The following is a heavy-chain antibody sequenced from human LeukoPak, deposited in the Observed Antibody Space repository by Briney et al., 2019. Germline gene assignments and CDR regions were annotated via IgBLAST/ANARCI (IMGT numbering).Heavy chain of an antibody. CDR3: ARESPIVGATDPGFDY. Sequence: ASVKVSCKASGYTFTSYYMLWVRQAPGQGLEWMGIINPSGGSTSYAQKFQGRVTMTRDTSTSTVYMELSSLRSEDTAVYYCARESPIVGATDPGFDYWGQGTLVTVSS. J-gene: IGHJ4*02. V-gene: IGHV1-46*03. D-gene: IGHD1-26*01. CDR1: GYTFTSYY. CDR2: INPSGGST.